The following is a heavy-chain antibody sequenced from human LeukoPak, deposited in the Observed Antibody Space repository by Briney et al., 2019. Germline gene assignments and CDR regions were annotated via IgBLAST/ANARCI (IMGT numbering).Heavy chain of an antibody. CDR3: ARGGLIRGTLNSLIAFDL. D-gene: IGHD3-10*01. CDR2: IYYRSHWYG. CDR1: GDSVSRTDAG. Sequence: SQTLSLTCAISGDSVSRTDAGWNWIRQSPSRGLEWLGRIYYRSHWYGDDVLSMKSRITINPDTAKNQFSLQLESVTPEDTALYCARGGLIRGTLNSLIAFDLWGQGIMVTVSS. V-gene: IGHV6-1*01. J-gene: IGHJ3*01.